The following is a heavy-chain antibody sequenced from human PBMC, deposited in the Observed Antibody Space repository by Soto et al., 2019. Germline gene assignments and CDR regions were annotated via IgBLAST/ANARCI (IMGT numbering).Heavy chain of an antibody. CDR1: GFTFSAHY. V-gene: IGHV3-72*01. J-gene: IGHJ4*02. CDR3: ARVSLVGPSGGRYFDY. CDR2: IKNKANSYTT. D-gene: IGHD1-26*01. Sequence: EVQLVESGGGLVQPGGSLRLSCAASGFTFSAHYMDWVRQAPGKGLEWVGRIKNKANSYTTEYAASVEGRFTISREDSTNSLYLQMNSLKTEDTAVYYCARVSLVGPSGGRYFDYWGQGAQVAVSS.